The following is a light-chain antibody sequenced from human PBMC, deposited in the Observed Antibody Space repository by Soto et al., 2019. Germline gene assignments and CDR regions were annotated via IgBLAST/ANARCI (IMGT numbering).Light chain of an antibody. CDR1: QSVTSK. Sequence: EIVLTQSPVTLSVSPGERATLSCRASQSVTSKLAWYQQKPGQAPSLLIYGSSARATCVPARFSGSGSGTEFTLTITNLQSEDFAVYYCQQYDNWPPFTFGPCNRVDIK. V-gene: IGKV3-15*01. CDR2: GSS. J-gene: IGKJ3*01. CDR3: QQYDNWPPFT.